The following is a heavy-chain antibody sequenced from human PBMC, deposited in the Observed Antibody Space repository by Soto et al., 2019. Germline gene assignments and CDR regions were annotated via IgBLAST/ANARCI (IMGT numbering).Heavy chain of an antibody. Sequence: GASLRLSCAASGFTFSSYAMHWVRQAPGKGLEWVAVISYDGSNKYYADSVKDRFTISRDNSKNTLYLQMNSLRAEDTAVYYCARVETTDAFDIWGQGTMVTV. V-gene: IGHV3-30-3*01. CDR2: ISYDGSNK. CDR1: GFTFSSYA. D-gene: IGHD1-7*01. CDR3: ARVETTDAFDI. J-gene: IGHJ3*02.